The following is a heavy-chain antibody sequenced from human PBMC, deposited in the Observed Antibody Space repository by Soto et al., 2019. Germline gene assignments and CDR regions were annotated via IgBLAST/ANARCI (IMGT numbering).Heavy chain of an antibody. CDR1: GFTLSSYA. CDR3: AKDSPVAGFYYYYGMDV. D-gene: IGHD6-19*01. CDR2: ISGSGGST. J-gene: IGHJ6*02. V-gene: IGHV3-23*01. Sequence: GGSLRLSCAASGFTLSSYAMSWVRQAPGKGLEWVSTISGSGGSTYYADSVKGRFTISRDNSKNTLYLQMNSLRAEDTAVYYCAKDSPVAGFYYYYGMDVWGQGTTVTVSS.